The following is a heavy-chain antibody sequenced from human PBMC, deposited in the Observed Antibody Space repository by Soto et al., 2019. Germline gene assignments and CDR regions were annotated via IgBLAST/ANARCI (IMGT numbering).Heavy chain of an antibody. V-gene: IGHV2-5*02. CDR1: GFSLTSRPMG. CDR3: AHRLSGYNWNGGYFDY. D-gene: IGHD1-1*01. J-gene: IGHJ4*02. CDR2: IYWDDDK. Sequence: QITLKESGPPRVKPTQTLTLTCTFSGFSLTSRPMGVGWIRQPPGKALEWLVFIYWDDDKRYSPSLKSRLTITKDTSGKQVVLTMTNMDPVDTATYYCAHRLSGYNWNGGYFDYWGQGALVTVSS.